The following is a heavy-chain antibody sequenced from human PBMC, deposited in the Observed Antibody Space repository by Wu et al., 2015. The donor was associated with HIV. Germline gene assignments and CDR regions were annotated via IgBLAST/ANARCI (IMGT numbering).Heavy chain of an antibody. CDR1: GGAFRMFS. CDR3: ARDGSLSALENWLNP. Sequence: QVQLVQSGAEVKKPGSSVRVSCKASGGAFRMFSISWVRQAPGHGLVWMGRINVYNSHTTSARKFQDRLTMTTETSTETAYMELRSLTSGDTALYYCARDGSLSALENWLNPWGQGTLVTVSS. J-gene: IGHJ5*02. CDR2: INVYNSHT. D-gene: IGHD1-1*01. V-gene: IGHV1-18*01.